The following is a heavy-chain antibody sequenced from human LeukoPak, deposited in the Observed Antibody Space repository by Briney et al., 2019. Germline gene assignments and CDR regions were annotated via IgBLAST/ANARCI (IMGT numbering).Heavy chain of an antibody. Sequence: GGSLRLSCAASGFTFSDYYMSWIRQARGKGLEWVSCISSSGSTIYYADSVKGRFTISRDNAKNSLYLQMNSLRAGDTAVYYCASNDPEYCSSTSCYGGSADYWGQGTLVTVSS. V-gene: IGHV3-11*01. CDR3: ASNDPEYCSSTSCYGGSADY. CDR2: ISSSGSTI. CDR1: GFTFSDYY. J-gene: IGHJ4*02. D-gene: IGHD2-2*01.